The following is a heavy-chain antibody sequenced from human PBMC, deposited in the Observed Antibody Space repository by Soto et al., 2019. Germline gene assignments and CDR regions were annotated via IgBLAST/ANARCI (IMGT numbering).Heavy chain of an antibody. Sequence: SETLSLTCSVSGGSVSDKTYYWSWIRQPPGKRLEWIGYVYYSGTTNYNPSLKSRVTISVDLSKNQFSLRLSSVTTADTVLYYCARTSAVPNSLRSRYFFDYWGQGTLVTVSS. CDR3: ARTSAVPNSLRSRYFFDY. CDR2: VYYSGTT. V-gene: IGHV4-61*01. D-gene: IGHD2-8*01. J-gene: IGHJ4*02. CDR1: GGSVSDKTYY.